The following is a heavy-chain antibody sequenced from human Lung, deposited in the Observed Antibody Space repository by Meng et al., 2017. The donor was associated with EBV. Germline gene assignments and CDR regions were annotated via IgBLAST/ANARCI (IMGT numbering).Heavy chain of an antibody. CDR3: TALYGDSIS. J-gene: IGHJ4*02. CDR1: GGSIRNDKW. CDR2: IYHSGRT. D-gene: IGHD4-17*01. V-gene: IGHV4-4*02. Sequence: QGQLEGWGTGLVKLAGTLSLPCDVSGGSIRNDKWWSWVRQAPGKGLEWIGEIYHSGRTNYNPSVMSRVSMSVGKSQNHFSLRLSSVTAADTAVYYCTALYGDSISWGQGTLVTVSS.